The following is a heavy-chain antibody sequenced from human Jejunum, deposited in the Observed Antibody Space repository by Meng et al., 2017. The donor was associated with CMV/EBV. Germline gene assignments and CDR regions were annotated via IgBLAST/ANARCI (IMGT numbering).Heavy chain of an antibody. CDR1: FTFEDHA. Sequence: FTFEDHAMHRVRQATGKGLEWVSGISWNSYRIRYAESVKGRFTISRDKAKNSLYLQMNSLRAEDTALYYCAKDVGVKYYFYATDVWGQGTTVTVSS. V-gene: IGHV3-9*01. J-gene: IGHJ6*02. CDR3: AKDVGVKYYFYATDV. D-gene: IGHD1-26*01. CDR2: ISWNSYRI.